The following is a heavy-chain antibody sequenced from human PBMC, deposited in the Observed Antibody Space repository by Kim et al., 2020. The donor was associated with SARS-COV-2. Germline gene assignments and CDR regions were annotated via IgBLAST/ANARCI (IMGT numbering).Heavy chain of an antibody. J-gene: IGHJ4*02. CDR2: ISSSSSFI. CDR3: ASLSVVVQAFDY. CDR1: GFTFSSYS. V-gene: IGHV3-21*01. D-gene: IGHD2-2*01. Sequence: GGSLRLSCAASGFTFSSYSLNWVRQAPGKGLEWVSSISSSSSFIYYADSVKGRFTISRDNAKNSLYLQMNSLRAEDTAGYYCASLSVVVQAFDYWGQGTLVTVSS.